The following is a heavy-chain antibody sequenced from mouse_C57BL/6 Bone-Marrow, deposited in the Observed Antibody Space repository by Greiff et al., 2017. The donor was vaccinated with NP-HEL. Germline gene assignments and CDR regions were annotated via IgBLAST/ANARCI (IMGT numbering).Heavy chain of an antibody. CDR2: IYPSDSET. CDR3: ARDGYYPYYAMDY. D-gene: IGHD2-3*01. V-gene: IGHV1-61*01. CDR1: GYTFTSYW. J-gene: IGHJ4*01. Sequence: VKLQQPGAELVRPGSSVKLSCKASGYTFTSYWMDWVKQRPGQGLEWIGNIYPSDSETHYNQKFKDKATLTVDKSSSTAYMQLSSLTSEDSAVYYCARDGYYPYYAMDYWGQGTSVTVSS.